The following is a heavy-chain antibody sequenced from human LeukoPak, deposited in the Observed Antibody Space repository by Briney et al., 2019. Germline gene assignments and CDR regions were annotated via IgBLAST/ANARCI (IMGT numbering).Heavy chain of an antibody. D-gene: IGHD3-10*01. J-gene: IGHJ6*02. CDR1: GFTVSGLC. CDR3: ARDGGSGSPLGGHQYYGMDV. Sequence: GGSLRLSCAASGFTVSGLCMSWVRQAPGKGLEWVAFLYTGDNTYYADSVKDRFTISRDNSKNTLYLQMTRLRAEDTAVYYCARDGGSGSPLGGHQYYGMDVWGQGTTVTVSS. CDR2: LYTGDNT. V-gene: IGHV3-66*01.